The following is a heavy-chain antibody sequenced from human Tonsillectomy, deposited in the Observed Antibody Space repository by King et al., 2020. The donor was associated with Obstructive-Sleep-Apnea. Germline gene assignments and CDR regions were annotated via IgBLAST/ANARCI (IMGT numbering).Heavy chain of an antibody. CDR1: GLTFSSYG. Sequence: QLVQSGGGVVQPGRSLRLSCAASGLTFSSYGMHWVRQAPGKGLEWVAVISYDGSNKYYADSVKGRFTISRDNSKNTLYLQMNSLRGEDTAVYFCAKGYSGCDYAFDLWGQGTMVTVSS. J-gene: IGHJ3*01. D-gene: IGHD5-12*01. V-gene: IGHV3-30*18. CDR2: ISYDGSNK. CDR3: AKGYSGCDYAFDL.